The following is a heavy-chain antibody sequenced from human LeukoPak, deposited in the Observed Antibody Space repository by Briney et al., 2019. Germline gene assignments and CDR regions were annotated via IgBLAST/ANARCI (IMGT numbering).Heavy chain of an antibody. D-gene: IGHD6-19*01. CDR3: ASVRGYSSGWYASGFDP. Sequence: SETLSLTCTASGGSISSGGYYWSWIRQPPGKGLEWIGYIYHSGSTYYNPSLKSRVTISVDRSKNQFPLKLSSVTAADTAVYYCASVRGYSSGWYASGFDPWGQGTLVTVSS. J-gene: IGHJ5*02. V-gene: IGHV4-30-2*01. CDR2: IYHSGST. CDR1: GGSISSGGYY.